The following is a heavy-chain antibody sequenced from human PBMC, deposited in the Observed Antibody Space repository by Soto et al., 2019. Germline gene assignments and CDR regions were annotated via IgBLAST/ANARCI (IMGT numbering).Heavy chain of an antibody. CDR1: GGSISSSSYY. D-gene: IGHD2-15*01. CDR3: ARYGSGECNRGSCYSPFDY. V-gene: IGHV4-39*07. CDR2: IYYSGST. Sequence: SETLSLTCTVSGGSISSSSYYWGWIRQPPGKGLEWIGSIYYSGSTYYNPSLRSRVTISVDTSKNQFSLKLSSVTAADTAVYYCARYGSGECNRGSCYSPFDYWGQGTLVTVSS. J-gene: IGHJ4*02.